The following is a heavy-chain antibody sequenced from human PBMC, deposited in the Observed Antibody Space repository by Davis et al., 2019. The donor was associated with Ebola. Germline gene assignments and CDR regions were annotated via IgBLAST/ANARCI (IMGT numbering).Heavy chain of an antibody. J-gene: IGHJ4*02. D-gene: IGHD3-10*01. CDR2: IYYTGSA. Sequence: PSETLSLTCTVSGVSISRHYLNWIRQPPGKRLEWFGSIYYTGSANYNSSLNSRVSISVDTSKNQFSLKLTSVTAADTAMYYCSERGSSVWGQGTLVTVSS. CDR1: GVSISRHY. CDR3: SERGSSV. V-gene: IGHV4-59*11.